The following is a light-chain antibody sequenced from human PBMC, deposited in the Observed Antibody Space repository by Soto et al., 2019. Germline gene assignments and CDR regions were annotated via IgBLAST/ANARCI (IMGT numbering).Light chain of an antibody. CDR1: SGHSSYA. J-gene: IGLJ2*01. CDR2: LNSDGSL. Sequence: QPVLTQSPSASASLGASVKLTCTLRSGHSSYAIAWHQQQPEKGPRYLMKLNSDGSLSKGDGIPDRFSGSSSGAERYLTISSLQSEDEADYYCQTWGTGIHVVFGGGTKLTVL. V-gene: IGLV4-69*01. CDR3: QTWGTGIHVV.